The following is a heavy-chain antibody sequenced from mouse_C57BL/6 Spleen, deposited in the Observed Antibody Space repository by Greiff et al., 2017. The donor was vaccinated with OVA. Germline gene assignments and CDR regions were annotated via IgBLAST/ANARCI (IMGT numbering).Heavy chain of an antibody. Sequence: VNLVESGPGLVAPSQSLSITCTVSGFSLTSYGVSWVRQPPGKGLEWLGVIWGDGSTNYHSALISRLSISKNNSKSQVFSKLNSLQTDDTATYYCAIPGTFLSFAYWGQGTLVTVSA. CDR3: AIPGTFLSFAY. J-gene: IGHJ3*01. CDR1: GFSLTSYG. CDR2: IWGDGST. V-gene: IGHV2-3*01. D-gene: IGHD4-1*01.